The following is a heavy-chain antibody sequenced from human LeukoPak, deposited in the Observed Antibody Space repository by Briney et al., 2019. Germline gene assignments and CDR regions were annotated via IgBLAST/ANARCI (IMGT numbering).Heavy chain of an antibody. D-gene: IGHD2-15*01. J-gene: IGHJ4*02. CDR2: INPNSGGT. CDR3: ARATSTAATDGRDSY. Sequence: ASVKVSCKASGYTFTGYYMHWVRQAPGQGLEWMGWINPNSGGTNYAQKFQGRVTMTRDTSISTAYMELSRLRSDDTAVYYCARATSTAATDGRDSYWGQGTLVTVSP. V-gene: IGHV1-2*02. CDR1: GYTFTGYY.